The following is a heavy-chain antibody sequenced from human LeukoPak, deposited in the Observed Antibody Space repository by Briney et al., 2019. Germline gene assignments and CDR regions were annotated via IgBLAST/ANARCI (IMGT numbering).Heavy chain of an antibody. CDR1: GFDFSVAW. Sequence: GGSLRLSCAASGFDFSVAWMHWVRQAPGEGLVWVSVIKSAGSGTAYADSVKGRFTISRDNAKNTVYLQMNSLRDEDTAVYYCAKDYFGSLEYWGQGTLVTASS. V-gene: IGHV3-74*03. CDR2: IKSAGSGT. D-gene: IGHD2/OR15-2a*01. J-gene: IGHJ4*02. CDR3: AKDYFGSLEY.